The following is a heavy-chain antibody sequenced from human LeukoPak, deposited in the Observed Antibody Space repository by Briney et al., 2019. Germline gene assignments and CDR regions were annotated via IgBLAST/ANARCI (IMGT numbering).Heavy chain of an antibody. CDR3: ARGTYYYDSSGYSFDY. CDR2: INPSGGST. D-gene: IGHD3-22*01. J-gene: IGHJ4*02. CDR1: GYTFTIYY. V-gene: IGHV1-46*01. Sequence: ASVKVSCKASGYTFTIYYMHWVRQAPGQGLEWMGIINPSGGSTSYAQKFQGRVTMTRDMSTSTVYMELSSLRSEDTAVYYCARGTYYYDSSGYSFDYWGQGTLVTVSS.